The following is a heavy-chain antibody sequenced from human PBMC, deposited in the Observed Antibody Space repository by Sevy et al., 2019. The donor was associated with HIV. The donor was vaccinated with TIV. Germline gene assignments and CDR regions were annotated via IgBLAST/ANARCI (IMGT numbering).Heavy chain of an antibody. Sequence: GGSLRLSCAASGFTFSSYVMHWVRQAPGKGLEWVVLIWYDGTIKYYAHSVKGRFTISRDNSKDTLFLQMNSLTPEDTAVYYCARGGGYCGGDCYSIDYWGQGALVTVSS. J-gene: IGHJ4*02. CDR2: IWYDGTIK. D-gene: IGHD2-21*02. CDR3: ARGGGYCGGDCYSIDY. V-gene: IGHV3-33*08. CDR1: GFTFSSYV.